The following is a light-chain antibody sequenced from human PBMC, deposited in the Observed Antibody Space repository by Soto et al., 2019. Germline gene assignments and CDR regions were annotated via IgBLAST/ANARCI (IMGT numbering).Light chain of an antibody. Sequence: SYELTQPLSVSVALGQTARIPCGGNNIGSENVHWYHQKPGQAPVLVIYRNNNRPSGIPERFSGSNSGNTATLTISGAQAGDDADYYCQVWDGSTVVFGGGTKLTVL. CDR3: QVWDGSTVV. CDR2: RNN. CDR1: NIGSEN. V-gene: IGLV3-9*01. J-gene: IGLJ2*01.